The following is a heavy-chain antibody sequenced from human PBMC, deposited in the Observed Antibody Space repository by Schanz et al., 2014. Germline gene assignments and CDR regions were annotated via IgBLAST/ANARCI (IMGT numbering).Heavy chain of an antibody. CDR2: ISSNGGST. V-gene: IGHV3-64*04. CDR3: ARDGDFDY. J-gene: IGHJ4*02. CDR1: GFTFSIYG. Sequence: VQLLESGGGLVQPGGSLRLSCAASGFTFSIYGMSWVRQAPGKGLEYVSVISSNGGSTDFADSVKGRFTISRDNSKNTLFLQMSSLRAEDTAVYYCARDGDFDYWGQGTLVTVSS.